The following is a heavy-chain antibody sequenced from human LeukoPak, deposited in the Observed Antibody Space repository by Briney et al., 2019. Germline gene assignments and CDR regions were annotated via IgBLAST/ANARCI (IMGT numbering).Heavy chain of an antibody. D-gene: IGHD1-14*01. J-gene: IGHJ4*02. CDR2: ISYDGSNK. V-gene: IGHV3-30*04. Sequence: GRSLRLSCAASGFTFSSYAMHWVRQAPGKGLEWVAVISYDGSNKYYADSVKGRFTISRDNSKNTLYLQTNSLRAEDTAVYYCARAFTNRCYWGQGTLVTVSS. CDR3: ARAFTNRCY. CDR1: GFTFSSYA.